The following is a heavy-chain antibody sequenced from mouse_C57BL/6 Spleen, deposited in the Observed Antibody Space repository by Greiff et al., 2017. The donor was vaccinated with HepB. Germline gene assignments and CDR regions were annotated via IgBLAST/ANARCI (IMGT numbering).Heavy chain of an antibody. J-gene: IGHJ1*03. CDR3: TGSHYYYGSSYWYFDV. CDR1: GFTFSNYW. CDR2: IRLKSDNYAT. D-gene: IGHD1-1*01. V-gene: IGHV6-3*01. Sequence: EVKLMESGGGLVQPGGSMKLSCVASGFTFSNYWMNWVRQSPEKGLEWVAQIRLKSDNYATHYAESVKGRFTISRDDSKSSVYLQMNNLRAEDTGIYYCTGSHYYYGSSYWYFDVWGTGTTVTVSS.